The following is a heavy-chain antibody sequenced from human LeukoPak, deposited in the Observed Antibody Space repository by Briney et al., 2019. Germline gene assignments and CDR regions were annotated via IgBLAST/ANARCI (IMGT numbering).Heavy chain of an antibody. CDR1: GFNFNGSA. D-gene: IGHD4/OR15-4a*01. V-gene: IGHV3-73*01. J-gene: IGHJ4*02. CDR2: IRSKINSYAT. Sequence: GGSLKLSCAASGFNFNGSAMHWVRQASGKGLEWVGRIRSKINSYATEYAVSVEGRFTISRDDSKNTVYLQMNSLKIEDTAVYYRARDPPSLVLLGEDYWGQGTLVTVSS. CDR3: ARDPPSLVLLGEDY.